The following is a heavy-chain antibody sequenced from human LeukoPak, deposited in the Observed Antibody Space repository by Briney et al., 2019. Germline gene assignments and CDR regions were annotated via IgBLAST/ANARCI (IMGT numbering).Heavy chain of an antibody. J-gene: IGHJ3*01. CDR3: AREWREAHKDAFDF. CDR2: INSGGTT. D-gene: IGHD1-26*01. V-gene: IGHV3-66*01. CDR1: GFNVSRTY. Sequence: GGSLRLSCVASGFNVSRTYMNWVRQAPGKGLEWVSLINSGGTTYYPDSVKGRFTIARDNSKNTLFLQMNSLRAEDSGVYYCAREWREAHKDAFDFWGQGTMVTVSS.